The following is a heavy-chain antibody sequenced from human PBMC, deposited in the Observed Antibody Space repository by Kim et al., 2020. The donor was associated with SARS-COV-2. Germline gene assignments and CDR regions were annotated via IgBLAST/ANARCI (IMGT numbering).Heavy chain of an antibody. Sequence: LGKPMYAQRCQDRVTITADKSTSTVYLELSSLRSEDTAVYYCARWARAFDIWGRGTTVTVTS. V-gene: IGHV1-69*02. CDR3: ARWARAFDI. J-gene: IGHJ3*02. CDR2: LGKP.